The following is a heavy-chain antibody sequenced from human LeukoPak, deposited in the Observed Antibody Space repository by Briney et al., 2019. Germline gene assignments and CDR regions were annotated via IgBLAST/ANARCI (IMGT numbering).Heavy chain of an antibody. CDR1: GYTFTGYY. J-gene: IGHJ4*02. CDR2: INPNSGGT. V-gene: IGHV1-2*02. D-gene: IGHD2-2*01. Sequence: ASVKVSCNASGYTFTGYYMHWVRQAPGQGLEWMGWINPNSGGTNYAQKFQGRVTMTRDTSISTAYMELSRLRSDDTAVYYCARDKYQLRPFDYWGQGTLVTVSS. CDR3: ARDKYQLRPFDY.